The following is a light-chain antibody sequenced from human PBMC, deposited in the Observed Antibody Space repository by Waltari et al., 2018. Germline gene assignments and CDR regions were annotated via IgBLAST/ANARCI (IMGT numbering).Light chain of an antibody. V-gene: IGLV2-14*03. CDR3: SSYISSDTLEL. CDR1: SSDVGGYNY. J-gene: IGLJ2*01. Sequence: HSALTQPASVSGSPGQSITISCTGTSSDVGGYNYVSWYQQHPGKAPKLMIYDVSNRPSGVSNRVSGSKSGNTASRTISGLQAEDEADYYCSSYISSDTLELFGGGTSLTVL. CDR2: DVS.